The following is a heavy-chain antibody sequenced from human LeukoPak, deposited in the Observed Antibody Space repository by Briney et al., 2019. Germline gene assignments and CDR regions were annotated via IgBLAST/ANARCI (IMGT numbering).Heavy chain of an antibody. D-gene: IGHD3-3*01. CDR2: IYHSGST. J-gene: IGHJ4*02. CDR3: ARPPYDFWSGYYGGLYFDY. V-gene: IGHV4-4*02. Sequence: PSETLSLTCAVSGRSSSSSNWWSWVRQPPGKGLEWIGEIYHSGSTNYNPSLKSRVTISVDKSKNQFSLKLSSVTAADTAVYYCARPPYDFWSGYYGGLYFDYWGQGTLVTVSS. CDR1: GRSSSSSNW.